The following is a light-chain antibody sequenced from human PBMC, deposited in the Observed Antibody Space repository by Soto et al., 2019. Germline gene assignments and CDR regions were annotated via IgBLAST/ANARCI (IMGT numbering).Light chain of an antibody. V-gene: IGLV2-14*03. J-gene: IGLJ2*01. CDR1: SSDVGAYNY. CDR3: SSYTTSSTLA. Sequence: ALTQPASVSASPGQSITISCTGTSSDVGAYNYVSWYQQHPGKAPKLMIFDVNNRPSGVSNRFSGSKSGNTASLTISGLQAEDEADYYCSSYTTSSTLAFGGGTKLTVL. CDR2: DVN.